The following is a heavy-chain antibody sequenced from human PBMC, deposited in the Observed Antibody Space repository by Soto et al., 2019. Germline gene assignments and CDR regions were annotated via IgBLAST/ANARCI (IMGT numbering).Heavy chain of an antibody. CDR1: GGSISSSSYC. CDR3: ARRGYDNSGRLLGFDP. V-gene: IGHV4-39*01. Sequence: QLQLQESGPGLVKPSETLSLTCTVSGGSISSSSYCWGWIRQPPGKGLEWIGSIYNSGNTHYNPSLKSRVTISEDTSKYPFSLNLSSVTAVDTAVYSCARRGYDNSGRLLGFDPWGQGTLVTVSS. CDR2: IYNSGNT. D-gene: IGHD3-22*01. J-gene: IGHJ5*02.